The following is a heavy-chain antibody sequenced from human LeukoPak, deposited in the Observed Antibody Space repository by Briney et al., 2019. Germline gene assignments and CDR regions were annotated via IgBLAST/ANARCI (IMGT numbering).Heavy chain of an antibody. Sequence: ASVTVSCTASGYTFTGYYMHWVRQAPGQGLEWMGWINPNSGGTNYAQKFQGWVTMTRDTSISTAYMELSRLRSDDTAVYYCARDRYYGSVYYYGMDVWGQGTTVTVSS. CDR2: INPNSGGT. CDR1: GYTFTGYY. J-gene: IGHJ6*02. D-gene: IGHD3-10*01. CDR3: ARDRYYGSVYYYGMDV. V-gene: IGHV1-2*04.